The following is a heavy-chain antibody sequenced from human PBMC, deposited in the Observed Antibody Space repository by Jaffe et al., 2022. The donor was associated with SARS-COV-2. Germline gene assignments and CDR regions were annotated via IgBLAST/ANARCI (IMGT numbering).Heavy chain of an antibody. J-gene: IGHJ6*02. CDR2: INHSGST. Sequence: QVQLQQWGAGLLKPSETLSLTCAVYGGSFSGYYWSWIRQPPGKGLEWIGEINHSGSTNYNPSLKSRVTISVDTSKNQFSLKLSSVTAADTAVYYCASLPLTGHYYGMDVWGQGTTVTVSS. V-gene: IGHV4-34*01. CDR3: ASLPLTGHYYGMDV. D-gene: IGHD7-27*01. CDR1: GGSFSGYY.